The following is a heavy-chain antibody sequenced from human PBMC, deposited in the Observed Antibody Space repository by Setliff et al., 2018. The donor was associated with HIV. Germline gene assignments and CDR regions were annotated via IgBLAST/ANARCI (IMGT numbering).Heavy chain of an antibody. V-gene: IGHV4-4*09. D-gene: IGHD6-6*01. CDR2: IYISGST. CDR1: GGSISSYY. J-gene: IGHJ4*02. Sequence: SETLSLTCTVSGGSISSYYWSWIRQSPGKGLEWIGYIYISGSTNYNPSLKSRVTISVDTSKNQFSLKLSSVTAADTAVYYCARHSDIAARRTYFDYWGQGTLVTVSS. CDR3: ARHSDIAARRTYFDY.